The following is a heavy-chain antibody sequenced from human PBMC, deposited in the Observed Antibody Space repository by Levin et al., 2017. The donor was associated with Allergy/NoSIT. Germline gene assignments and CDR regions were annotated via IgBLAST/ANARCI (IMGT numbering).Heavy chain of an antibody. CDR2: INPNSGGT. J-gene: IGHJ3*02. Sequence: ASVKVSCKASGYTFTGYYMHWVRQAPGQGLEWMGWINPNSGGTNYAQKFQGRVTMTRDTSISTAYMELSRLRSDDTAVYYCASPYYYDSFAFDIWGQGTMVTVSS. D-gene: IGHD3-22*01. CDR1: GYTFTGYY. CDR3: ASPYYYDSFAFDI. V-gene: IGHV1-2*02.